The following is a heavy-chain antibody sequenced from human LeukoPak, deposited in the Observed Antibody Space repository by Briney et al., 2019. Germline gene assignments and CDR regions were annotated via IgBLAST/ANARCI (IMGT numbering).Heavy chain of an antibody. J-gene: IGHJ4*02. V-gene: IGHV3-23*01. D-gene: IGHD6-13*01. CDR1: GFTFSSYA. CDR2: ISGSGGST. Sequence: GGSLRLSCAVSGFTFSSYAMSWVRQAPGKGLEWVSAISGSGGSTYYADSVKGRFTISRDNSKNTLYLQMNSLRAEDTAVYYCARDRDIAAAGGDFDYWGQGTLVTVSS. CDR3: ARDRDIAAAGGDFDY.